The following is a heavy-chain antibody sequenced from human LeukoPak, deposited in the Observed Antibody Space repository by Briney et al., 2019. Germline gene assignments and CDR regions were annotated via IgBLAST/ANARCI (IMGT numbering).Heavy chain of an antibody. D-gene: IGHD6-6*01. J-gene: IGHJ5*02. CDR2: ISSSSSYI. CDR1: GFTFSSYI. V-gene: IGHV3-21*01. Sequence: GGSLRLSCAASGFTFSSYIMNWVRQAPGKGLEWVSSISSSSSYIYYADSVKGRFTISRDNAKNSLYLQMNSLRAEDTAVYYCARAAQSNWFDPWGQGTLVTVSS. CDR3: ARAAQSNWFDP.